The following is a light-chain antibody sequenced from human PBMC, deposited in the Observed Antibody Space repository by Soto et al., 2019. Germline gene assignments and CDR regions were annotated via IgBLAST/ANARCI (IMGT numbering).Light chain of an antibody. CDR3: RQYLDWPLT. V-gene: IGKV3-15*01. CDR1: QNVRDN. CDR2: GAS. J-gene: IGKJ3*01. Sequence: EILMTQSPATLSVSPGERATLSCRASQNVRDNVAWYQQKPGQAPRLLISGASTRATGIPARFSGSGYGTEFTLTISSLQSEDFAEYYCRQYLDWPLTFGPGTKVDIK.